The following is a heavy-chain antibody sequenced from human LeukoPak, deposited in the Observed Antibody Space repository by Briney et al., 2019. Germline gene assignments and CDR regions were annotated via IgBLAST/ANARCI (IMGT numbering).Heavy chain of an antibody. CDR3: ARDLDFWSGYRPAYYMDV. J-gene: IGHJ6*03. CDR2: IYTSGST. V-gene: IGHV4-4*07. Sequence: PSETLSLTCAVSGGSISSYYWSWIRQPAGKGLEWIGRIYTSGSTNYNPSLKSRVTMSVDTSKNQFSLKLSSVTAADTAVYYCARDLDFWSGYRPAYYMDVWGKGTTVTVSS. CDR1: GGSISSYY. D-gene: IGHD3-3*01.